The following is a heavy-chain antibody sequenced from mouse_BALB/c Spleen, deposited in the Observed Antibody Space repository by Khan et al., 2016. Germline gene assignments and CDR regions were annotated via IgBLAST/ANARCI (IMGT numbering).Heavy chain of an antibody. CDR2: IWRGGST. CDR1: GFSLTRYG. D-gene: IGHD2-3*01. Sequence: VQLQESGPGLVQPSQSLSITCTVSGFSLTRYGVHWVRQSPGKGLEWLGVIWRGGSTDYNAAFMSRLSITKDNSKSQVFFKMNSLQADDTAIYDGAKNDGYYADWGQGTLVTVSA. CDR3: AKNDGYYAD. V-gene: IGHV2-5*01. J-gene: IGHJ3*01.